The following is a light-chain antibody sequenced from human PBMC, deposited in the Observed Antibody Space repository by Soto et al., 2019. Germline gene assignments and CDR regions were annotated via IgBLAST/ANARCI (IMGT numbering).Light chain of an antibody. Sequence: DYVMTQSPDSLAVSLGEKATINCKSSQSVLYSSNNKNYLAWYQQKAGQPPKLLIYWASTRQSGVPDRFSGSGSGTDFTLTISSVQAEDVAVYYCQRYYNMPAETFGPGTKVEIK. J-gene: IGKJ3*01. V-gene: IGKV4-1*01. CDR1: QSVLYSSNNKNY. CDR3: QRYYNMPAET. CDR2: WAS.